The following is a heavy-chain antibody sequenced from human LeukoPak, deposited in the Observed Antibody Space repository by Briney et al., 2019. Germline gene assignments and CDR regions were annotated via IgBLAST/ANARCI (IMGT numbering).Heavy chain of an antibody. Sequence: GGSLRLSCAASGFTFSSYSMNWVRQAPGKGLEWVAFIRYDGSNKYYADSVKGRFTISRDNSKNTLYLQMNSLRAEDTAVYYCARGPLAPLYYMDVWGKGTTVTVSS. CDR2: IRYDGSNK. D-gene: IGHD3-10*01. V-gene: IGHV3-30*02. J-gene: IGHJ6*03. CDR3: ARGPLAPLYYMDV. CDR1: GFTFSSYS.